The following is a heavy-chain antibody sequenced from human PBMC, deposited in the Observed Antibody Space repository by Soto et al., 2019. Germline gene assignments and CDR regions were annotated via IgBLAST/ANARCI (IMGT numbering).Heavy chain of an antibody. V-gene: IGHV3-30*03. CDR1: GFTFRNYG. J-gene: IGHJ6*02. Sequence: QVQLVETGGGLVQPGRSLRLSCAASGFTFRNYGIYWVRQAPGKGLEWVAVISYDGRNKGYADSVKGRFTISRDNSKETADLQMNSLRVEDTAMYYCSRDWNQYSTYQCYYGMAVWGQGTSVTVSS. D-gene: IGHD2-2*01. CDR3: SRDWNQYSTYQCYYGMAV. CDR2: ISYDGRNK.